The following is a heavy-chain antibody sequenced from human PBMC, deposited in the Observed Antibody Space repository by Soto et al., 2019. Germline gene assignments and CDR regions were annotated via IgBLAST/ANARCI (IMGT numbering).Heavy chain of an antibody. Sequence: GGSLRLSCAASGFTFSIYWVHWVRQAPGKGLVWVSRISSDGSETSYADSVKGRFTISRDNAKNTLYLQMNSLRDEDTAVYYCARGVGYDHQWGPGTLLTVYS. V-gene: IGHV3-74*01. D-gene: IGHD2-8*02. CDR2: ISSDGSET. J-gene: IGHJ4*02. CDR3: ARGVGYDHQ. CDR1: GFTFSIYW.